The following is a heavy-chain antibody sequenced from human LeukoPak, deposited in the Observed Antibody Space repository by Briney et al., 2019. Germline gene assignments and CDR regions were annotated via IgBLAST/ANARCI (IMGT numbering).Heavy chain of an antibody. D-gene: IGHD2-15*01. J-gene: IGHJ3*02. CDR3: ASLVQDIVVVVAARGDAFDI. Sequence: TSQTLSLTCTVSGGSISSGDYYWSWIRQPPGKGLEWIGYIYYSGSTYYNPSLKSRVTISVDTSKNQFSLKLSSVTAADTAVYYCASLVQDIVVVVAARGDAFDIWGQGTMVTVSS. V-gene: IGHV4-30-4*01. CDR1: GGSISSGDYY. CDR2: IYYSGST.